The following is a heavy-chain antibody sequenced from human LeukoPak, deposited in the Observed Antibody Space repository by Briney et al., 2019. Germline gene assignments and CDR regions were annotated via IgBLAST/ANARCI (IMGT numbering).Heavy chain of an antibody. CDR1: GGSFNDYY. Sequence: SETLSLTCAVYGGSFNDYYWSWIRQPPGKGLEWIGEINHSGSTNYNPSLKSRVTISVDTSKKQFSLRLSSVTAADTAVYYCARVASYGYQQQLVHYYYYYMDVWGKGTTVTVSS. CDR3: ARVASYGYQQQLVHYYYYYMDV. J-gene: IGHJ6*03. CDR2: INHSGST. D-gene: IGHD5-18*01. V-gene: IGHV4-34*01.